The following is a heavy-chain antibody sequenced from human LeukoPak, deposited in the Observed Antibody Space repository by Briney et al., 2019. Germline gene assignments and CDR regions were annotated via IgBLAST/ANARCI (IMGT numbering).Heavy chain of an antibody. CDR3: ARGPYYYGSGSYRYDNAFDI. CDR1: GGSFSGYY. V-gene: IGHV4-34*01. Sequence: TSETLSLTCAVYGGSFSGYYWSWIRQPPGKGLEWIGEINHSGSTNYNPSLKSRVTISVDTSKNQFSLKLSSVTAADTAVYYCARGPYYYGSGSYRYDNAFDIWGQGTMVTVSS. CDR2: INHSGST. J-gene: IGHJ3*02. D-gene: IGHD3-10*01.